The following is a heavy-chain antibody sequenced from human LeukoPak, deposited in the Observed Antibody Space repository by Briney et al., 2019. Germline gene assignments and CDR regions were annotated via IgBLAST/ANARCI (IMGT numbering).Heavy chain of an antibody. CDR1: GFTFSNYA. Sequence: GRSLRLSCAASGFTFSNYAMHWVRQAPGKGLEGVADISYDGSNKYYADSVKGRFTISRDNSENTLYLQMNSLRAEDTALYYCARAFYGSGSYAKAHDYWGQGTLVTVSS. J-gene: IGHJ4*02. D-gene: IGHD3-10*01. V-gene: IGHV3-30-3*01. CDR3: ARAFYGSGSYAKAHDY. CDR2: ISYDGSNK.